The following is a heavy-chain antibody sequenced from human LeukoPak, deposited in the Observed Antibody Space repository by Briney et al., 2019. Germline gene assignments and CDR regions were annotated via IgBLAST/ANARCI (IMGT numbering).Heavy chain of an antibody. J-gene: IGHJ4*02. V-gene: IGHV3-11*04. CDR2: ISSSGTTAI. Sequence: PGGSLRLSCAASGFIFSDYYMSWIRQAPGKGLEWVSYISSSGTTAIYYADSVKGRFTISRDNAKNSLYLQMNSLSAEDTAIYYCARDRRDGYNVLDYWGQGTLVTVSS. CDR3: ARDRRDGYNVLDY. CDR1: GFIFSDYY. D-gene: IGHD5-24*01.